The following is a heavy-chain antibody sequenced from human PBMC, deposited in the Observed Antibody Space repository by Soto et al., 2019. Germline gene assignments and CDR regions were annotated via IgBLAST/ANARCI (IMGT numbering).Heavy chain of an antibody. D-gene: IGHD3-22*01. V-gene: IGHV3-33*01. CDR3: AREHGGYYYGSTGGAFDI. J-gene: IGHJ3*02. CDR2: IWYDGSNK. CDR1: GFTFSSYG. Sequence: QVQLVESGGGVVQPGRSLRLSCAASGFTFSSYGMHWVRQDPGKGLEWVAVIWYDGSNKYYADSVKGRVTISRDNSKNTRYLQMNGRRAEDMAMYYRAREHGGYYYGSTGGAFDIWGQGTMVTVSS.